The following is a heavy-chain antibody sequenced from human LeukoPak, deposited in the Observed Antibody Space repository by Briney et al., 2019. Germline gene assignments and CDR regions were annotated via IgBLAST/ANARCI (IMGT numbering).Heavy chain of an antibody. D-gene: IGHD2-8*01. V-gene: IGHV3-21*01. Sequence: GGSLRLSCAASGFTFSSYSMNWVRQAPGKGLEWVSSISSSSSYIYYADSVKGRFTISRDNAKNSLYLQMNSLRAEDTAVYYCAKDQGSYYCFDYWGQGTLVTVSS. CDR3: AKDQGSYYCFDY. J-gene: IGHJ4*02. CDR2: ISSSSSYI. CDR1: GFTFSSYS.